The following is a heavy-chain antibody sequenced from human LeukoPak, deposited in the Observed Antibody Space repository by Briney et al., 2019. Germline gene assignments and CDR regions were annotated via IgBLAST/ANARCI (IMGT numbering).Heavy chain of an antibody. D-gene: IGHD5-12*01. CDR3: ARGESGYDPIDY. Sequence: SQTLSLTCTVSGGSISSGSYYWSWIRQPAGKGLEWIGRIYTSGSTNYNPSLKSRVTISVDTSKNQFSLKLSSVTAADTAVYYCARGESGYDPIDYWGQGTLVTVSS. CDR1: GGSISSGSYY. CDR2: IYTSGST. V-gene: IGHV4-61*02. J-gene: IGHJ4*02.